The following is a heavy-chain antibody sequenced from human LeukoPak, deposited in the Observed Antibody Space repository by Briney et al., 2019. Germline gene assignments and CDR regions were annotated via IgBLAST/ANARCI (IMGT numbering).Heavy chain of an antibody. V-gene: IGHV1-69*13. J-gene: IGHJ4*02. CDR2: IISMFGTT. D-gene: IGHD3-22*01. CDR3: ARDRHYDSSGYYSFFRY. CDR1: GGTFSTYA. Sequence: SVKVSCKASGGTFSTYAISWVRQAPGQGLEWMGGIISMFGTTNYAQKFQGRVTVTADESTSTAYMELSSLRSEDTAMYYCARDRHYDSSGYYSFFRYWGQGTLVTVSS.